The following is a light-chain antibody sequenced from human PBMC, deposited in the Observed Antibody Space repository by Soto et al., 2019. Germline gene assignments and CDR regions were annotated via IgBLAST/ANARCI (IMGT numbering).Light chain of an antibody. CDR3: QQYNNWPPT. J-gene: IGKJ1*01. CDR2: GAS. CDR1: QSVSGN. Sequence: EIVMTQSPATLSVSPGERATLSCRASQSVSGNLAWYQQKPGQAPRLLIYGASTRATGIPARFSGSGSGTEFTLTISSLQSEDFAFYDCQQYNNWPPTFGQGTKVEIK. V-gene: IGKV3D-15*01.